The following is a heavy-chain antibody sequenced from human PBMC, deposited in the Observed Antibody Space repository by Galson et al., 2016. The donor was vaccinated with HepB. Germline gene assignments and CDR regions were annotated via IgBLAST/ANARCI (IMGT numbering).Heavy chain of an antibody. CDR2: ISGSGGYT. CDR1: GFTFTTYG. D-gene: IGHD3-10*01. J-gene: IGHJ6*03. V-gene: IGHV3-23*01. Sequence: SLRLSCAASGFTFTTYGMSWVRQAPGKGLEWVAFISGSGGYTNYADSVKGRFTISRDNSKNTMYLLMNSLRAEDTALYYCAKDGSQTAGYMDVWGTGTTVSVSS. CDR3: AKDGSQTAGYMDV.